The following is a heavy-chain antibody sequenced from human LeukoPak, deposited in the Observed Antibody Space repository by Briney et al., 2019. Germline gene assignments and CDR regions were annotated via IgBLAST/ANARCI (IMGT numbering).Heavy chain of an antibody. CDR2: INSSSSYI. CDR3: ARDDCSSTSCYGPTGNYGMDV. V-gene: IGHV3-21*01. J-gene: IGHJ6*02. CDR1: GFTFSSYS. D-gene: IGHD2-2*01. Sequence: GGSLRLSCAASGFTFSSYSMNWVRQAPGKGLEWVSSINSSSSYIYYADSVKGRFTISRDNAKNSLYLQMNSLRAEDTAVYYCARDDCSSTSCYGPTGNYGMDVWRQGTTVTVSS.